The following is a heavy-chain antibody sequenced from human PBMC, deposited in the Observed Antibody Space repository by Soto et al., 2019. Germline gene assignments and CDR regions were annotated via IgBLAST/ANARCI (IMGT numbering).Heavy chain of an antibody. Sequence: ASVMVSCKASGSTFTSYYMHWVRQAPGQGLEWMGIINPSGGSTSYAQKFQGRVTMTRDTSTSTVYMELSSLRSEDTAVYYCAREDARSYYDSSGQTGWFDPWGQGTLVSVSS. CDR2: INPSGGST. J-gene: IGHJ5*02. V-gene: IGHV1-46*01. CDR1: GSTFTSYY. CDR3: AREDARSYYDSSGQTGWFDP. D-gene: IGHD3-22*01.